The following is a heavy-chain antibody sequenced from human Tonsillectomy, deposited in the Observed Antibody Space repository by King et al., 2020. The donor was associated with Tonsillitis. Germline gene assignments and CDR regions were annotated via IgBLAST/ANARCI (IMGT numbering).Heavy chain of an antibody. CDR1: GYSFTGYY. CDR2: INPNSGGT. D-gene: IGHD3-10*01. V-gene: IGHV1-2*02. Sequence: QLVQSGAEVKKPGASVKVSCKGSGYSFTGYYMHWVRQAPGQGLEWMGWINPNSGGTNYVKKFQGRVTMTRDTSISTVYMELSRLRSDDAAVYYCARDLSSGSYYEGYYGMDVWGQGTTVTVSS. CDR3: ARDLSSGSYYEGYYGMDV. J-gene: IGHJ6*02.